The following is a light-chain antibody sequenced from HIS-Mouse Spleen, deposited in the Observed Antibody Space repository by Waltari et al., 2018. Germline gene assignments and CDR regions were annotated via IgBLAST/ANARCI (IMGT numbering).Light chain of an antibody. Sequence: QSALTQPPSASGSPGQSVTISCTGPSSDVGGYNYVSWYQQHPGKAPKLMIYEGSKRPSGVSNRFSGSKSGNTASLTISGLQAEDEADYYCCSYAGSSTFGVFGGGTKLTVL. CDR3: CSYAGSSTFGV. CDR2: EGS. CDR1: SSDVGGYNY. J-gene: IGLJ3*02. V-gene: IGLV2-23*03.